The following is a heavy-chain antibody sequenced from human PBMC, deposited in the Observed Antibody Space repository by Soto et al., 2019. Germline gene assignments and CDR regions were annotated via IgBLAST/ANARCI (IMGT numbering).Heavy chain of an antibody. D-gene: IGHD4-17*01. CDR1: GGSVSDKTYY. CDR3: ARTTAVPNTLRSRYFFGY. J-gene: IGHJ4*02. CDR2: VYYSGTT. V-gene: IGHV4-61*01. Sequence: SETLALTCSVSGGSVSDKTYYWSWIRQPPGKRLEWIGYVYYSGTTNYNPSLKSRVTISVDLSKNRFSLRLSSVTTADTALYYCARTTAVPNTLRSRYFFGYWGQGTLVTVSS.